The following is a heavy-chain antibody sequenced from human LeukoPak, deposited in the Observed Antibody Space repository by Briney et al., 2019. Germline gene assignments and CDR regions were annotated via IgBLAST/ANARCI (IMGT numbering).Heavy chain of an antibody. CDR2: IYYSGST. Sequence: SETLSLTCTVSGGSISSYYWSWIRQPPGKGLEWIGYIYYSGSTNYNPSLKSRVTISIDTSKNQFSLKLSSVTAADTAVYYCAKDDRRGNLDYYYGMDVWGQGTTVTVSS. V-gene: IGHV4-59*01. CDR3: AKDDRRGNLDYYYGMDV. CDR1: GGSISSYY. J-gene: IGHJ6*02. D-gene: IGHD5-24*01.